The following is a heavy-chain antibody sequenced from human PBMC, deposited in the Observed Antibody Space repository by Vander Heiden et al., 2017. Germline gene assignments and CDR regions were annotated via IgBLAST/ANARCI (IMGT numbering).Heavy chain of an antibody. Sequence: QVQLVQSGAEVKNPGSSVKVSCKASGGPFSSYAISWVRHAPGQGLEWMGGIIAILGIANYAQKFQGRVTITADKSTSTAYMELSSLRSEDTAVYYCARCFGSPGADWFDPWGQGTLVTVSS. V-gene: IGHV1-69*10. CDR3: ARCFGSPGADWFDP. D-gene: IGHD1-26*01. J-gene: IGHJ5*02. CDR1: GGPFSSYA. CDR2: IIAILGIA.